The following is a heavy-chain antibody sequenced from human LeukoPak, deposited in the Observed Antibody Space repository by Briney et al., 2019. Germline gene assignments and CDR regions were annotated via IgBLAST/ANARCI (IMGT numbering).Heavy chain of an antibody. CDR1: AGSISNSYYY. CDR2: INYSGNT. Sequence: PSETLSLTCTVSAGSISNSYYYWGWIRQPPGKGLEWIGSINYSGNTYYNPSLKSRVIISVDTSRNQFSLRVSSVTAADTAVYFCASQPTTEIGVDSWGQGTLVTVSS. D-gene: IGHD4-11*01. V-gene: IGHV4-39*01. J-gene: IGHJ4*02. CDR3: ASQPTTEIGVDS.